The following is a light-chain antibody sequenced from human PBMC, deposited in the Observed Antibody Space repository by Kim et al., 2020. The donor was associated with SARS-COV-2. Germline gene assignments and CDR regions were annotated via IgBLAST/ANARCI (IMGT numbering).Light chain of an antibody. Sequence: SLGDRVTISCRASQGISTYLAWYQQKPGKVPELLIYAASTLQSGVPSRFSGSGSGTGFTLTISSLQPEDVATYYCQNYNSAPFTFGPGTKVDIK. CDR2: AAS. CDR1: QGISTY. CDR3: QNYNSAPFT. V-gene: IGKV1-27*01. J-gene: IGKJ3*01.